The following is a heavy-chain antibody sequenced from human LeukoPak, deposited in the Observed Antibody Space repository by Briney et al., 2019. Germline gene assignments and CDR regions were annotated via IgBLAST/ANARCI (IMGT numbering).Heavy chain of an antibody. J-gene: IGHJ3*02. CDR2: IYTGGST. D-gene: IGHD2-21*02. V-gene: IGHV3-53*01. CDR1: GFTVSSNY. CDR3: ARDAYCGGDCYRRLDAFDI. Sequence: PGGSLRLSCAASGFTVSSNYMTWVRQAPGKGLEWVSIIYTGGSTDYADSVKGRFTISRDNSKNTLYLQMNSLRAEDTAVYYCARDAYCGGDCYRRLDAFDIWGQGTMVTVSS.